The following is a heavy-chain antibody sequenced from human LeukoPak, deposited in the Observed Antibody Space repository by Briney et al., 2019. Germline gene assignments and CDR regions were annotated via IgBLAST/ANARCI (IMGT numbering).Heavy chain of an antibody. CDR2: ISGSGGST. CDR3: ARDCSSSAFDI. J-gene: IGHJ3*02. D-gene: IGHD2-15*01. V-gene: IGHV3-23*01. CDR1: GFTFSSYA. Sequence: PGGSLRLSCAASGFTFSSYAMSWVRQAPGKGLEWVSTISGSGGSTSYADSVKGRFTISRDNDNNSVYLQMNSLRAEDTAVYFCARDCSSSAFDIWGHGTMDTVSS.